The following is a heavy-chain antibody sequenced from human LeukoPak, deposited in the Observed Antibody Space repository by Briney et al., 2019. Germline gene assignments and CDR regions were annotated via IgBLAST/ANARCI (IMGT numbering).Heavy chain of an antibody. V-gene: IGHV3-23*01. CDR3: AKQPYNYYYLDV. J-gene: IGHJ6*03. Sequence: GGSRSLSWEFFGLPFPAFAWLGARQAQGKGLGGVSTIVGDSSKTYYADSVKGRFTISRDNSNYMLFLHMNNLRAEDTAIYYCAKQPYNYYYLDVWGKGTTVTVSS. CDR1: GLPFPAFA. D-gene: IGHD2-21*01. CDR2: IVGDSSKT.